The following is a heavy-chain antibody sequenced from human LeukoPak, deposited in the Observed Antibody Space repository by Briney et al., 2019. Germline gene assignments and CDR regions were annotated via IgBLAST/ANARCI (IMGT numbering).Heavy chain of an antibody. J-gene: IGHJ6*03. D-gene: IGHD4-23*01. CDR2: IYYRGST. Sequence: SETLSLTCTVSGGSISSSSYYWGWIRQPPGKGLEWIGSIYYRGSTYYNPSLKSRVTISVDTSKNQFSLKLSSVTAADTAVYYCARAVRPNSYYYYYMDVWGKGTTVTVSS. V-gene: IGHV4-39*01. CDR3: ARAVRPNSYYYYYMDV. CDR1: GGSISSSSYY.